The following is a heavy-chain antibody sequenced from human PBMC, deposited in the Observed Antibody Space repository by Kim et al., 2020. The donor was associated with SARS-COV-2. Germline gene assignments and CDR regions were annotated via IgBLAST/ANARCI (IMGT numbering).Heavy chain of an antibody. CDR1: GGSVSSDY. J-gene: IGHJ6*03. Sequence: SETLSLTCAVSGGSVSSDYWTWIRQPPGKGLEWIGYIYYSGRTNYHPSLKGRVTISVDTSKNRLSLKLSSVTAADTAVYYCARQSDSSNYSYSYMDVWGKGTTLTVSS. CDR2: IYYSGRT. CDR3: ARQSDSSNYSYSYMDV. V-gene: IGHV4-59*08. D-gene: IGHD3-3*01.